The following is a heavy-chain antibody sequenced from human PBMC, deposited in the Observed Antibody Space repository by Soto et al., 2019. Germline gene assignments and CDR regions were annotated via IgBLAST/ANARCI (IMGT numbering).Heavy chain of an antibody. V-gene: IGHV5-51*01. J-gene: IGHJ6*02. D-gene: IGHD3-10*01. Sequence: PGESLKISCKGSGYSFTSYWIGWVRQMPGKGLEWMGIIYPGDSDTRYSPSFQGQVTISADKSISTAYLQWSSLKASDTAMYYCARHGDDYYGSGSYFLPRLNGMDVWGQGTTVTVSS. CDR3: ARHGDDYYGSGSYFLPRLNGMDV. CDR1: GYSFTSYW. CDR2: IYPGDSDT.